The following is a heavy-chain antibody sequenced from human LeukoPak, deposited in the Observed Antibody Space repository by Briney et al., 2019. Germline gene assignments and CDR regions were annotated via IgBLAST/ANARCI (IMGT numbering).Heavy chain of an antibody. CDR2: IYYSGST. CDR1: GGSISSHY. V-gene: IGHV4-59*11. D-gene: IGHD3-3*01. J-gene: IGHJ5*02. Sequence: SETLSLTCTVDGGSISSHYWSWIRQPPGKGLEWIGYIYYSGSTNYNPSLKSRVTISVDTSKNQFSLKLSSVTAADTAVYYCARVDYDFWSGYPKRSWFDPWGQGTLVTVSS. CDR3: ARVDYDFWSGYPKRSWFDP.